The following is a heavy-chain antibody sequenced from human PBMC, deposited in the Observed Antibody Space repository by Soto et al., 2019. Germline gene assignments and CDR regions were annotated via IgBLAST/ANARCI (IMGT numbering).Heavy chain of an antibody. CDR2: ISYDGSNK. CDR3: AKGRTRIYCSGGSCYEPSYMDV. CDR1: GCTFSSYG. J-gene: IGHJ6*03. V-gene: IGHV3-30*18. D-gene: IGHD2-15*01. Sequence: GGSLRLSCAASGCTFSSYGMHWGRQAPGKGLEWVAVISYDGSNKYYADSVKGRFTISRDNSKNTLYLQMNSLRAEDTAVYYCAKGRTRIYCSGGSCYEPSYMDVWGKGTTVTVSS.